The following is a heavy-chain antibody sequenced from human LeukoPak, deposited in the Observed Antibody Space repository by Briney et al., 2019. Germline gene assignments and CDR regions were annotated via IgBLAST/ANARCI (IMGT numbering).Heavy chain of an antibody. CDR3: AKGDGDYRFVQLVS. Sequence: GGSLRLSCAASGFTFSSYSMNWVRQAPGKGLEGVSSISSSSSYIYYADSVKGRFTISRDNSKNMLYLQMNSLRGADSALYYCAKGDGDYRFVQLVSWGQGTLVTVSS. CDR1: GFTFSSYS. CDR2: ISSSSSYI. D-gene: IGHD4-17*01. J-gene: IGHJ5*02. V-gene: IGHV3-21*04.